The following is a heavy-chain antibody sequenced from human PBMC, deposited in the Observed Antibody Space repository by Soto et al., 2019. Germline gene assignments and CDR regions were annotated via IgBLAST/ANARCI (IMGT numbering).Heavy chain of an antibody. J-gene: IGHJ5*02. CDR3: ARDVQYYDILTGYYREVNWFDP. CDR1: GFTFSSYS. CDR2: ISSSSSYI. D-gene: IGHD3-9*01. V-gene: IGHV3-21*01. Sequence: GGSLSLSCAASGFTFSSYSMNWVRQAPGKGLAWVSSISSSSSYIYYADSVKGRFTISRDNAKNSLYLQMNSLRAEDTAVYYCARDVQYYDILTGYYREVNWFDPWGQGTLVTVSS.